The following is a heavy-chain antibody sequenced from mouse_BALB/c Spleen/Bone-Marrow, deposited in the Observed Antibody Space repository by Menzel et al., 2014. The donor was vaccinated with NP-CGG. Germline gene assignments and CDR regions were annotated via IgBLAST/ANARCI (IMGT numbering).Heavy chain of an antibody. CDR1: GYAFTNYL. CDR3: AREHGDY. J-gene: IGHJ4*01. CDR2: INPGSGAT. Sequence: QVQLQQSGAELVRPGTSVKVSCKASGYAFTNYLIEWVKQGPGQGLEWIGVINPGSGATDYNEKFKGKATLTADKSSSTAYMHPSSLTSDDSAVYFCAREHGDYWGQGTSVTVSS. V-gene: IGHV1-54*01.